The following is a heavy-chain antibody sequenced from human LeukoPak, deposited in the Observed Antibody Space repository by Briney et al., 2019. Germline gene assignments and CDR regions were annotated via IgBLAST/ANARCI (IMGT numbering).Heavy chain of an antibody. Sequence: PSETLSLTCSVSGDSITGFYWSWIRQPPGKGLEWIGYIYYSGSTNYNPSLKSRVTISVDTSKNRFSLKLSSVTAADTAVYYCARLNIAAAGSPLDYWGQGTLVTVSS. D-gene: IGHD6-13*01. V-gene: IGHV4-59*01. J-gene: IGHJ4*02. CDR2: IYYSGST. CDR3: ARLNIAAAGSPLDY. CDR1: GDSITGFY.